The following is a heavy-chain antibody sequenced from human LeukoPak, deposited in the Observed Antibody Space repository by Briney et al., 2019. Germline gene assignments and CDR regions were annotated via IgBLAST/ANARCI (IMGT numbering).Heavy chain of an antibody. Sequence: PGGSLRLSCAASGFTFSDYYMSWIRQAPGKGLEWVSYISSSSSYTNYADSVKGRFTISRDNSKNTLYLQMDSLRAGDTAVYYCARGRLRVIDAFDIWGQGTMVTVSS. CDR1: GFTFSDYY. V-gene: IGHV3-11*05. J-gene: IGHJ3*02. CDR2: ISSSSSYT. CDR3: ARGRLRVIDAFDI. D-gene: IGHD2-21*01.